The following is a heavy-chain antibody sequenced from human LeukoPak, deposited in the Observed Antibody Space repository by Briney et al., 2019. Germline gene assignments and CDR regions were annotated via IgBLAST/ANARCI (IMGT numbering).Heavy chain of an antibody. CDR1: GGSIRSHY. CDR2: VYYSGST. D-gene: IGHD6-19*01. CDR3: TKTRSGWMCFFDY. V-gene: IGHV4-59*11. Sequence: SETLSLTCTVSGGSIRSHYWSWIRQPPGKGLEWIGYVYYSGSTNYNPSLKSRVTMSVDTSKNQFSLKLNSVTAADTAVYYCTKTRSGWMCFFDYWGQGSLVTVSS. J-gene: IGHJ4*02.